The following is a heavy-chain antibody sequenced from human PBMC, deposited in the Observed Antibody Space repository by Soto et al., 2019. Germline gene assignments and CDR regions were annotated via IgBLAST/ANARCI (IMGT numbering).Heavy chain of an antibody. CDR1: GGSFSGYY. V-gene: IGHV4-34*01. CDR2: INHSGST. D-gene: IGHD3-10*01. CDR3: VGGQYGSGSYNWFDP. J-gene: IGHJ5*02. Sequence: QVQLQQWGAGLLKPSETLSLTCAVYGGSFSGYYWSWIRQPPGKGLEWIGEINHSGSTNYNPSLKSRVTISVDTSKNQFSLKLSSVTAADTAVYYCVGGQYGSGSYNWFDPWGQGTLVTVSS.